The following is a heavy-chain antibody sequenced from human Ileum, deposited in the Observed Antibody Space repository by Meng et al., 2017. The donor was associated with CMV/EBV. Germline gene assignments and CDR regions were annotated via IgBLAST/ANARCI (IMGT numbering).Heavy chain of an antibody. D-gene: IGHD1-26*01. CDR3: ARDLTNKWFYY. J-gene: IGHJ4*02. V-gene: IGHV4-39*07. Sequence: QLKESGPGLVKPAETLSLTCTASGDPISSGSHSWAWLRQPPGKRLEWIGSMYFSGIADYNPSLKSRVIISLHATQKQFSLRLTSVTAADSAVYFCARDLTNKWFYYWGQGTLVTVSS. CDR1: GDPISSGSHS. CDR2: MYFSGIA.